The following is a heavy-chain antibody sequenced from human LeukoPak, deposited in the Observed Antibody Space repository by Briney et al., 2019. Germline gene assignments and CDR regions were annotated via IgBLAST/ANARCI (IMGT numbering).Heavy chain of an antibody. CDR2: TSIDGSTT. J-gene: IGHJ4*02. CDR1: GFTLSSHW. CDR3: ARARAGTDGDIVFDW. D-gene: IGHD5-24*01. V-gene: IGHV3-74*01. Sequence: PGGSLRLSCAASGFTLSSHWMHWVRHPPGKGLVWVSRTSIDGSTTTYADSVKGRFTSSRDNAKNMLYLQVNSVRAEETAAYYCARARAGTDGDIVFDWWGEGALVTASS.